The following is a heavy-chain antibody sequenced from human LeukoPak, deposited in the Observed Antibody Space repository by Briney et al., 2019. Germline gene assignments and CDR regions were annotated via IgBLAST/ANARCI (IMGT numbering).Heavy chain of an antibody. CDR2: IKQDGSAK. CDR3: ARDGDYYGSGNFDY. Sequence: PGGSLRLSCAASGFTFSSYWMSWVRQAPGKGLEWVANIKQDGSAKYYVDSVKGRFTISRDNAKNSLYLQMGSLRAEDTAVYYCARDGDYYGSGNFDYWGQGTLVTVSS. V-gene: IGHV3-7*03. D-gene: IGHD3-10*01. J-gene: IGHJ4*02. CDR1: GFTFSSYW.